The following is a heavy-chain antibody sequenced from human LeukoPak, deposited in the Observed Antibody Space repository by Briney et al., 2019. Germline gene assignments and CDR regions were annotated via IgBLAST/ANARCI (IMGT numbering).Heavy chain of an antibody. CDR1: GFTFSSYA. Sequence: GRSLRLSCAASGFTFSSYAMHWVRQAPGKGLEWVAVTSYDGSNKYYADSVKGRFTISRDNSKNTLYLQMNSLRAEDTAVYYCGTLAGGDNVDTAMVNGAFDIWGQGTMVTVSS. V-gene: IGHV3-30*04. CDR2: TSYDGSNK. CDR3: GTLAGGDNVDTAMVNGAFDI. D-gene: IGHD5-18*01. J-gene: IGHJ3*02.